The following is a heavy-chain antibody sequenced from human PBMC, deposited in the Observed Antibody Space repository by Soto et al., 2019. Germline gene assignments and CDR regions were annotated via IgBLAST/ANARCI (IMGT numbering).Heavy chain of an antibody. CDR1: GGSINGFY. J-gene: IGHJ4*02. D-gene: IGHD6-6*01. CDR3: ARVGGVAARTFDY. CDR2: IYYSGST. V-gene: IGHV4-59*01. Sequence: PSETLSVGCTFPGGSINGFYWSWIRQPPGKGLEWIGYIYYSGSTDYNPSLKGRVTISVDTSKNQFSLKLRSVTAADTAVYYCARVGGVAARTFDYWGQGTMVTVSS.